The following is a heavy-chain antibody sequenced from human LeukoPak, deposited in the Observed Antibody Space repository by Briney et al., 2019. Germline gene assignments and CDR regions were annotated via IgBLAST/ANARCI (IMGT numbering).Heavy chain of an antibody. CDR3: ARHQYSIKYFDY. CDR2: IYYSGST. D-gene: IGHD6-6*01. J-gene: IGHJ4*02. Sequence: SETLSLTCTVSGGSISSSSYYWGWIRQPPGKGLEWIGSIYYSGSTYYNPSLKSRVTISVGTSKNQFSLKLSSVTAADTAVYYCARHQYSIKYFDYWGQGTLVTVSS. CDR1: GGSISSSSYY. V-gene: IGHV4-39*01.